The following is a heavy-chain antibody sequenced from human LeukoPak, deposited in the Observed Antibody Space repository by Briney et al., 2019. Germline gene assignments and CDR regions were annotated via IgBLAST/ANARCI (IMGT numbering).Heavy chain of an antibody. CDR1: GFTFTSYS. CDR3: GKDLNYGLDY. Sequence: GGSLRLSCAASGFTFTSYSMKWVRQAPGKGLEWVAVISYDGSNKYYADSVKGRFTISRDNSKNTLYPQMNSLRAEDTAVYYCGKDLNYGLDYWGQGTLVTVSS. CDR2: ISYDGSNK. D-gene: IGHD4-11*01. V-gene: IGHV3-30*04. J-gene: IGHJ4*02.